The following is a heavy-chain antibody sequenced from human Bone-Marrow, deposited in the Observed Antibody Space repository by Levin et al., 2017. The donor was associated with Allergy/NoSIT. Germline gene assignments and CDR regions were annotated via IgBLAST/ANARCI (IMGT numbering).Heavy chain of an antibody. J-gene: IGHJ4*02. CDR1: GGLISGYY. V-gene: IGHV4-59*08. CDR2: IYYSGST. D-gene: IGHD3-22*01. CDR3: ARQSGGSGYFQFDY. Sequence: SETLSLTCTVSGGLISGYYWSWIRQPPGKGLEWIGYIYYSGSTNYNPSLKSRVTISVDRSKNQFSLKLTSVTAADTAVDYCARQSGGSGYFQFDYWGQGTLVTVSS.